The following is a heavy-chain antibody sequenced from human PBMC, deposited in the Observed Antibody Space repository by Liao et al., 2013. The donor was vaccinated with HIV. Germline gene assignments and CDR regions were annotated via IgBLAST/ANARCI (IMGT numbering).Heavy chain of an antibody. Sequence: QVQLQESGPGLVNPSQTLSLTCTVSGGSIYSGGYSWNWIRQAAGKGLEWIGRVSSSGSSTYNPSLWPRVTMSVDVSRNRFSLTLISATAADTAVYYCAREHNFFDFWGQGTLVSVSS. J-gene: IGHJ4*02. CDR3: AREHNFFDF. CDR2: VSSSGSS. V-gene: IGHV4-61*02. CDR1: GGSIYSGGYS.